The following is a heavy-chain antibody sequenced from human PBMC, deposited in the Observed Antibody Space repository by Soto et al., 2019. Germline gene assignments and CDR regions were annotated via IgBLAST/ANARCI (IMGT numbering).Heavy chain of an antibody. Sequence: TLSLTCTVSGDSISSGGYYWSWIRQHPGKGLEWIGYIYYSGTTYYNPSLESRVSISADTSENQFSLKVKSVTVADTAVYYCASTYYTGASGPYDYWGQGTLVTVAS. CDR2: IYYSGTT. D-gene: IGHD1-26*01. J-gene: IGHJ4*02. V-gene: IGHV4-31*03. CDR3: ASTYYTGASGPYDY. CDR1: GDSISSGGYY.